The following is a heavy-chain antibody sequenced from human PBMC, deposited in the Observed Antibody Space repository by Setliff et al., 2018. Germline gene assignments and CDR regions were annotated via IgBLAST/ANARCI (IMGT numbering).Heavy chain of an antibody. D-gene: IGHD1-26*01. CDR3: ARDGSVRGVDEYFDY. J-gene: IGHJ4*02. Sequence: GGSLRLSCTASGFMFNSYGMHWVRQAPGKGLEWVAYLRFDGKTQHYADFVKGRFIISRDNFNNTLYLQMNNLRAEDTAVYFCARDGSVRGVDEYFDYWGQGTLVTVSS. CDR1: GFMFNSYG. V-gene: IGHV3-30*02. CDR2: LRFDGKTQ.